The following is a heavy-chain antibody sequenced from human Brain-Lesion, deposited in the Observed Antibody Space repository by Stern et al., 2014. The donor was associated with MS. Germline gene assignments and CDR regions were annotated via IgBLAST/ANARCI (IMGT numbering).Heavy chain of an antibody. Sequence: QLQLQESGPGLVKPSQTLSLTCTVSGGSTSRRDYYWTWIRQPPGRGLEWIGSIYSSGNSFYNPSLKSRLTISLDTSKNQVSLRLNSVTATDTAVYYCARGPLEGIDMKTIFYAMDVWGHGTTVTVSS. CDR1: GGSTSRRDYY. J-gene: IGHJ6*02. D-gene: IGHD1-1*01. V-gene: IGHV4-30-4*01. CDR2: IYSSGNS. CDR3: ARGPLEGIDMKTIFYAMDV.